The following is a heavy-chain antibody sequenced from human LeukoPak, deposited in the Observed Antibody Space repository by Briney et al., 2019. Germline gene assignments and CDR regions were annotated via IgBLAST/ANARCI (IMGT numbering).Heavy chain of an antibody. CDR3: ARETSLAGFASGLGFNY. J-gene: IGHJ4*02. V-gene: IGHV4-59*01. D-gene: IGHD6-19*01. Sequence: SETLSLTCTVSGASISGWCWSWIRQPPGKGLEWIGYVYGSGYTNYNPSLKSRVNMSIDSSKNHFSLKLTSVTAADTATYYCARETSLAGFASGLGFNYWGQGILVTVSS. CDR1: GASISGWC. CDR2: VYGSGYT.